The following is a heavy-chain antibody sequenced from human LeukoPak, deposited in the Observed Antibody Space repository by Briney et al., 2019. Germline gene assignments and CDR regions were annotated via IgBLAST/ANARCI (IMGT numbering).Heavy chain of an antibody. V-gene: IGHV4-39*01. CDR1: GGSISSSSHY. Sequence: PSETLSLTCTVSGGSISSSSHYWGWIRQSPGNGLERIGSIFYSGNTYYNLSLKSRVSISVDTSKNQFSLRLNSVSAADTAMYYCARHESAVGALFYWGQGTLVTVSS. CDR2: IFYSGNT. J-gene: IGHJ4*02. CDR3: ARHESAVGALFY. D-gene: IGHD3-16*01.